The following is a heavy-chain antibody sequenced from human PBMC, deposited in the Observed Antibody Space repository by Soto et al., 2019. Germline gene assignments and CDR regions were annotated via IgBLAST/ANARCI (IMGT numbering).Heavy chain of an antibody. CDR1: GWSFSGYY. CDR3: ARSGYSRGWSHNPPYFDY. D-gene: IGHD6-19*01. CDR2: INHSGST. Sequence: SETLSLTCAVYGWSFSGYYWSWIRQPPGKGLEWIGEINHSGSTNYNPSLKSRVTISVDTSKNQFSLKLSSVTAADTAVYYCARSGYSRGWSHNPPYFDYWGQGTLVTVSS. J-gene: IGHJ4*02. V-gene: IGHV4-34*01.